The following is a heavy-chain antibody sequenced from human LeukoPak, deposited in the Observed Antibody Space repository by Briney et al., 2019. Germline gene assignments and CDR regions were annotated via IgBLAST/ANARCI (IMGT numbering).Heavy chain of an antibody. V-gene: IGHV1-18*01. CDR2: ISAYSGNT. CDR1: GYTFTSYG. J-gene: IGHJ4*02. CDR3: ARGYYYDSSGYYPDDY. D-gene: IGHD3-22*01. Sequence: ASVKVSCKASGYTFTSYGISWVRQAPGQGLERMGWISAYSGNTKYAQNLQGRATMTTDTSTSTAYMELRSLRSDDTAVYYCARGYYYDSSGYYPDDYWGQGTLVTVSS.